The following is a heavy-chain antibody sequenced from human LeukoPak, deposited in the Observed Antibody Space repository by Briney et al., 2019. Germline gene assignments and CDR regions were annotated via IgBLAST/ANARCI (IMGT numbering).Heavy chain of an antibody. J-gene: IGHJ5*02. Sequence: GGSLRLSCVASGFTFSSYEMNWVRQAPGEGLEWVSYIHNGGSSTYYADSVKGRFTISRDNAKNSLYLQMNSLRAEDTAVYYCARSTTVTPNWFDPWGQGTLVTVSS. CDR2: IHNGGSST. CDR3: ARSTTVTPNWFDP. V-gene: IGHV3-48*03. CDR1: GFTFSSYE. D-gene: IGHD4-17*01.